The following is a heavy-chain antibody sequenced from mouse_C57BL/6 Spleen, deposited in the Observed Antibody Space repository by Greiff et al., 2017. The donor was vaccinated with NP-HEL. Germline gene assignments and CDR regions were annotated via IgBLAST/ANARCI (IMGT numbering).Heavy chain of an antibody. CDR2: IDPSDSET. CDR3: ARPGPYWYFDV. J-gene: IGHJ1*03. Sequence: QVQLQQPGAELVRPGSSVKLSCKASGYTFTSYWMHWVKQRPIQGLEWIGNIDPSDSETHYNQKFKDKATLTVDKSSSTAYMQLSSLTSEDSAVYCCARPGPYWYFDVWGTGTTVTVSS. CDR1: GYTFTSYW. V-gene: IGHV1-52*01.